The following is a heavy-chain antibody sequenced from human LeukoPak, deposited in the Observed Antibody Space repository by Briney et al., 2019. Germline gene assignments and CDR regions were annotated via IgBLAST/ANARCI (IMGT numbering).Heavy chain of an antibody. CDR2: NYYSGST. Sequence: PSETLSLTCTVSGRPISSYYWSWIRQPPAKGLEWVGSNYYSGSTYYDPSLKSRVTISVDTSKNQFSLKLSSVTAADTAVYYCARSLCRSTSCYTGFFDYWGQGTLVTVSS. J-gene: IGHJ4*02. V-gene: IGHV4-59*05. CDR1: GRPISSYY. D-gene: IGHD2-2*02. CDR3: ARSLCRSTSCYTGFFDY.